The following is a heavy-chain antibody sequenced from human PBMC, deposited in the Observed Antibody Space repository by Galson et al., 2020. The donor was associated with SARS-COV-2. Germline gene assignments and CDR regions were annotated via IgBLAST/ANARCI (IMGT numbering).Heavy chain of an antibody. V-gene: IGHV3-53*01. CDR3: ARDYETNSYGIVYYGMDV. CDR1: GFTVSSNY. Sequence: GSLRLSCAASGFTVSSNYMSWVRQAPGKGLEWVSVVYSGGSTYYADSVKGRFTISRDNSKNTLYLQMNSLRAEDTAVYYCARDYETNSYGIVYYGMDVWVQGTTVTVSS. CDR2: VYSGGST. J-gene: IGHJ6*02. D-gene: IGHD5-18*01.